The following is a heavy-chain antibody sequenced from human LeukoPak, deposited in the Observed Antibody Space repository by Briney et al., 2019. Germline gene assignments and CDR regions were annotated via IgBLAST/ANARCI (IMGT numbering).Heavy chain of an antibody. Sequence: PGGSLRLSCAACGFTFSGYGMHWVRQAPGRGLEWVAFIRYDGSNKYYADSVKGRFTISRDNSKTTLFLQMNSLRAEDAAMYFCAKDSSRYYDSSGFSLLIDYWGQGTLVTVSS. CDR1: GFTFSGYG. CDR2: IRYDGSNK. J-gene: IGHJ4*02. V-gene: IGHV3-30*02. CDR3: AKDSSRYYDSSGFSLLIDY. D-gene: IGHD3-22*01.